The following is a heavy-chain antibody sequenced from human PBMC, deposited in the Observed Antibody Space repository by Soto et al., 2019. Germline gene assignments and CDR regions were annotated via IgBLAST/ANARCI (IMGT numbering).Heavy chain of an antibody. CDR2: INHSGST. CDR3: ARGGTNGVWVKLRNNWFDP. CDR1: GGSFSGYY. D-gene: IGHD2-8*01. J-gene: IGHJ5*02. Sequence: SETLSLTCAVYGGSFSGYYWSWIRQPPGKGLEWIGEINHSGSTNYNPSLKSRVTISVDTSKNQFSLKLSSVTAADTAVYYCARGGTNGVWVKLRNNWFDPWGQGTLVTVSS. V-gene: IGHV4-34*01.